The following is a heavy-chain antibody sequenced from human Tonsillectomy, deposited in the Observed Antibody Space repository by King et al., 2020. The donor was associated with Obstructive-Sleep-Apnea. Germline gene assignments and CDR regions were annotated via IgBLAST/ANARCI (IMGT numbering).Heavy chain of an antibody. CDR3: ARDRAAAGLFDY. D-gene: IGHD6-13*01. J-gene: IGHJ4*02. V-gene: IGHV3-30*04. CDR2: IAYNGTNT. Sequence: VQLVESGGGVVQPGWSLRLSCAASGFTFSSSTMHWVRQAPGKGLEWVAVIAYNGTNTYYADSVKGRFTISRDNSKNTLYLQVNSLRAEDTALYSCARDRAAAGLFDYWGQGTLVIVSS. CDR1: GFTFSSST.